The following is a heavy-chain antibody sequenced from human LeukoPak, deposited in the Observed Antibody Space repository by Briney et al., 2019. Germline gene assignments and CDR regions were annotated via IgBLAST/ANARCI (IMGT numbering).Heavy chain of an antibody. Sequence: KASETLSLTCTVSGGSISSYFWSWIRQPPGKGLQWIGYIYYSGSTIYNPSLKSRVTISVDTSKNQFSLKLSSVTAADTAVYYCARVPTVTFFDYWGQGTLVTVSS. D-gene: IGHD4-17*01. V-gene: IGHV4-59*08. CDR2: IYYSGST. CDR1: GGSISSYF. J-gene: IGHJ4*02. CDR3: ARVPTVTFFDY.